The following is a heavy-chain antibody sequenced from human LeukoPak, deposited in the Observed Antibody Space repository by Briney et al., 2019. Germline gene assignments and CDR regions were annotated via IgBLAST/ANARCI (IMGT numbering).Heavy chain of an antibody. Sequence: GGSLRLSCAASGFTFSHYWMTWVRQAPGKGLEWVANINQDGSDKFYVESVKGRFTIFRDKAKNSVYLQMNSLRAGDTAVYYCARDSNSFDIWGQGTMVTVFS. CDR2: INQDGSDK. CDR1: GFTFSHYW. CDR3: ARDSNSFDI. D-gene: IGHD5-18*01. V-gene: IGHV3-7*01. J-gene: IGHJ3*02.